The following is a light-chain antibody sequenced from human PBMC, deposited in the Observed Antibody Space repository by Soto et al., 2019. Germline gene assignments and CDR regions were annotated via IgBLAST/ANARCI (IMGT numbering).Light chain of an antibody. Sequence: SVLTQPRSVSGSPGQSVTISCTGTNSDVGGYNYVSWYQQHPGKVPKLMIFDVSKRPSGVPDRFSGSKSGNTASLTISGLQAEDEADYHCCSYAGSYILIFGGGTKLTVL. CDR1: NSDVGGYNY. V-gene: IGLV2-11*01. J-gene: IGLJ2*01. CDR3: CSYAGSYILI. CDR2: DVS.